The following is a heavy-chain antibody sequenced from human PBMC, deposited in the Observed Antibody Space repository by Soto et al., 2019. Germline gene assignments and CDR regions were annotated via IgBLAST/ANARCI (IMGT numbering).Heavy chain of an antibody. V-gene: IGHV1-2*02. D-gene: IGHD3-22*01. Sequence: GQLVQSGAEVKGPGASIRVSCKTSGYTFADFYIHWVRQAPGQGLEWMGWMNPDSGVTDLAQKFRGRVTMARDTSTKTAYLALDRLTSEDQGVYYCARGGSMVTVSYFDMWGQGTLVTVSS. CDR3: ARGGSMVTVSYFDM. CDR1: GYTFADFY. CDR2: MNPDSGVT. J-gene: IGHJ4*02.